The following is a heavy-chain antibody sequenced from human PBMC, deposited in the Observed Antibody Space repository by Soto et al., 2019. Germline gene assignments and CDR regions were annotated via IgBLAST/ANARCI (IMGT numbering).Heavy chain of an antibody. V-gene: IGHV6-1*01. CDR3: ARAISVVVPAAMEGYYYYYYMDV. CDR2: TYYRSKWYN. Sequence: PSPTLSLTCAISGDSVSSNSAAWNWIRQSPSRGLEWLGRTYYRSKWYNDYAVSVKSRITINPDTSKNQFSLQLNSVTPEDTAVYYCARAISVVVPAAMEGYYYYYYMDVWGKGTTVTVSS. CDR1: GDSVSSNSAA. D-gene: IGHD2-2*01. J-gene: IGHJ6*03.